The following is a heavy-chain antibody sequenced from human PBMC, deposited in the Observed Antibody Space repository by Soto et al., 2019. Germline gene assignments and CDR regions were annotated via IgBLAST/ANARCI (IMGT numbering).Heavy chain of an antibody. V-gene: IGHV5-51*01. CDR2: VYPANSDA. CDR1: GYEYFAYW. Sequence: GESLKISCNGSGYEYFAYWIGWVRQMPGKGLEWMGLVYPANSDARYSPSFQGQVTISVDRSINTAYLEWSSLKASDNAIYYCARQSVETPVFDHWGQGTLVTVSS. D-gene: IGHD1-1*01. J-gene: IGHJ4*02. CDR3: ARQSVETPVFDH.